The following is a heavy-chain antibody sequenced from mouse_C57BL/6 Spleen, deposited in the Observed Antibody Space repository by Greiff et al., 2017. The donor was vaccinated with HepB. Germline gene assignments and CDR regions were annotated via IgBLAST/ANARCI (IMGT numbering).Heavy chain of an antibody. Sequence: EVQLQESGPELVKPGASVKISCKASGYSFTDYNMHWVKQSNGKSLEWIGVINPNYGTTSYNQKFKGKATLTVDQSSSTAYMQLNSLTSEDSAVYNCARRGATGYYAMDYWGQGTSVTVSS. CDR1: GYSFTDYN. V-gene: IGHV1-39*01. CDR3: ARRGATGYYAMDY. D-gene: IGHD1-1*01. CDR2: INPNYGTT. J-gene: IGHJ4*01.